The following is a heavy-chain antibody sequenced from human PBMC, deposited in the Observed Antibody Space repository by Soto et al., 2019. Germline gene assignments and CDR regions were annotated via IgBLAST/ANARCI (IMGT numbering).Heavy chain of an antibody. V-gene: IGHV1-69*01. Sequence: QVQLVQSGAEVKKPGSSVKVSCKASGGTFSSYAISWVRQAPGQGLEWMGGFIPMFNRPHSARKFQGRVTITADESTSTAYMDLSSLRSEDTAVYYCARGQFHHVSNYSCALDVWGQGTTVTVSS. CDR3: ARGQFHHVSNYSCALDV. CDR1: GGTFSSYA. CDR2: FIPMFNRP. J-gene: IGHJ6*02.